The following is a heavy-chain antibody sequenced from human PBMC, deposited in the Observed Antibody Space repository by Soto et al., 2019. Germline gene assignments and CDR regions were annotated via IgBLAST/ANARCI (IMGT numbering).Heavy chain of an antibody. CDR3: ARGQRGYSYARFDY. Sequence: EVPLVESGGGLVQPGGSLRLSCAASGFTVSSNYMSWVRQAPGKGLEWISIIYSGGSTYYADSVKGRFTISRDNSKNTMSLQMNSLRAEDTAVYYCARGQRGYSYARFDYWGQGTLVTVSS. D-gene: IGHD5-18*01. V-gene: IGHV3-66*01. CDR2: IYSGGST. J-gene: IGHJ4*02. CDR1: GFTVSSNY.